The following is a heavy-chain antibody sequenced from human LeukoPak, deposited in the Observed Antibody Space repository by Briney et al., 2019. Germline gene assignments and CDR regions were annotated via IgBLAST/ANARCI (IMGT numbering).Heavy chain of an antibody. CDR1: GGSFSGYY. CDR2: INHSGST. V-gene: IGHV4-34*01. CDR3: ARASRRIMITFGGVIDIAHDAFDI. D-gene: IGHD3-16*02. Sequence: SETLSLTCAVYGGSFSGYYWSWIRQPPGKGLEWIGEINHSGSTNYNPSLKSRVTISVDTSKSQFSLKLSSVTAADTAVYYCARASRRIMITFGGVIDIAHDAFDIWGQGTMVTVSS. J-gene: IGHJ3*02.